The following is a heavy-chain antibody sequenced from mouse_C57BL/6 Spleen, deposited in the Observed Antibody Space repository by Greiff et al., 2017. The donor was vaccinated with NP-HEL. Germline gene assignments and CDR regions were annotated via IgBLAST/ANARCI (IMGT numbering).Heavy chain of an antibody. J-gene: IGHJ3*01. Sequence: QVQLQQPGAELVKPGASVKLSCKASGYTFTSYWMHWVKQRPGQGLEWIGMIHPNSGSTNYNEKFKSKATLTVDKSSSTAYMQLSSLTSEDSAVYYCARETHYSFSWFAYWGQGTLVTVSA. D-gene: IGHD2-12*01. CDR3: ARETHYSFSWFAY. V-gene: IGHV1-64*01. CDR2: IHPNSGST. CDR1: GYTFTSYW.